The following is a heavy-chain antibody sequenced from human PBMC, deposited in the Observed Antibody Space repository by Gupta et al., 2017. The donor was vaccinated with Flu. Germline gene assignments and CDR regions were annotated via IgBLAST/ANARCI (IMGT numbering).Heavy chain of an antibody. CDR3: ARAGYYDSSGYNPADTYFDF. CDR2: SNPDIGGQ. J-gene: IGHJ4*02. D-gene: IGHD3-22*01. Sequence: QVHLVHSGAEVKQPVASVKVHCKASRYIFTGYCVHWVRPAPGKGLEGMGWSNPDIGGQHFPQKFQGRVTMTRDKSISTAYMELSSLRSDDTAVYYCARAGYYDSSGYNPADTYFDFWCQGTLVTVSS. CDR1: RYIFTGYC. V-gene: IGHV1-2*02.